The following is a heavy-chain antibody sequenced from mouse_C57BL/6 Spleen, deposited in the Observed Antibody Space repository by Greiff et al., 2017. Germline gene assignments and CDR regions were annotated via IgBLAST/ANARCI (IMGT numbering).Heavy chain of an antibody. J-gene: IGHJ2*01. V-gene: IGHV1-5*01. CDR2: IYPGNSDT. CDR3: TRGTDYDSNYVGY. CDR1: GYTFTSYW. D-gene: IGHD1-1*01. Sequence: EVQLQQSGTVLARPGASVKMSCKTSGYTFTSYWMHWVKQRPGQGLEWIGAIYPGNSDTSYNQKFKGKAKLTAVTSASTAYMELSSLTNEDSAVYYCTRGTDYDSNYVGYWGQGTTLTVSS.